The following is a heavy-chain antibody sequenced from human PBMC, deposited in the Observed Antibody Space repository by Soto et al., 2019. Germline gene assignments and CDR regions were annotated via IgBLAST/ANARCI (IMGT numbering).Heavy chain of an antibody. CDR1: GYTFTRYG. CDR2: INTDNGNK. Sequence: QVQLVQSGAEVKNPGASVKVSCKASGYTFTRYGIGWARQAPGQGLEGMGWINTDNGNKNYAQNVKGRVTLTTDTSTSTAYMELRSLRSNDTAIYYCAMVDVYVTPSPQDVWGQGTTVIVSS. J-gene: IGHJ6*02. CDR3: AMVDVYVTPSPQDV. V-gene: IGHV1-18*01. D-gene: IGHD3-16*01.